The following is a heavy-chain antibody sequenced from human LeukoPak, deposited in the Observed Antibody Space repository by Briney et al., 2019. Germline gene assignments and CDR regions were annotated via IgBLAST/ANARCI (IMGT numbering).Heavy chain of an antibody. Sequence: GGSLRLSCAASGFTFSSYEMNWVRQAPGKGLEWVSYISSSGSTIYYADSVKGRFTISRDNAKNSLYLQMNSLRAEDTAVYYCARAKIAARLGAFDIWGQGTMVTVSS. CDR2: ISSSGSTI. J-gene: IGHJ3*02. CDR1: GFTFSSYE. D-gene: IGHD6-6*01. CDR3: ARAKIAARLGAFDI. V-gene: IGHV3-48*03.